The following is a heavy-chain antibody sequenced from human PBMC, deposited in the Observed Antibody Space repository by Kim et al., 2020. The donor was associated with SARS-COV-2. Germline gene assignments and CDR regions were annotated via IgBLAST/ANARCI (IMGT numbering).Heavy chain of an antibody. V-gene: IGHV3-66*01. J-gene: IGHJ6*02. CDR3: ARERLGELSLYDYYYYGMDV. D-gene: IGHD3-16*02. Sequence: GGSLRLSCAASGFTVSSNYMSWVRQAPGKGLEWVSVIYSGGSTYYADSVKGRFTISRDNSKNTLYLQMNSLRAEDTAVYYCARERLGELSLYDYYYYGMDVWGQGTTVTVSS. CDR1: GFTVSSNY. CDR2: IYSGGST.